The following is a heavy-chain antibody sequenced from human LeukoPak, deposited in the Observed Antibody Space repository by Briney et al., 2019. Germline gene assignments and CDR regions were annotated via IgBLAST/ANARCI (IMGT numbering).Heavy chain of an antibody. D-gene: IGHD4-23*01. J-gene: IGHJ3*02. Sequence: PSETLSLTCAVYGGSFSGYYWSWIRQPPGKGLEWIGEINHSGSTNYNPFLKSRVTISVDTSKNQFSLKLSSVTAADTAVYYCAIGVRWESAGAFDIWGQGTMVTVSS. V-gene: IGHV4-34*01. CDR1: GGSFSGYY. CDR2: INHSGST. CDR3: AIGVRWESAGAFDI.